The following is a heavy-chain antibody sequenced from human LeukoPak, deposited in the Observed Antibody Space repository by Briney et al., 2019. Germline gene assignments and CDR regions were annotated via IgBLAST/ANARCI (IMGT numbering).Heavy chain of an antibody. CDR3: ARENSGYNYYGMDV. D-gene: IGHD1-26*01. CDR1: GGSXSNYY. V-gene: IGHV4-59*01. J-gene: IGHJ6*02. Sequence: PXETLSLTCTVSGGSXSNYYWSWIRQPPGKGLEWIGYIYYSGSTNYNPSLKSRVTISVDTSKNQFSLKLRCVTAADTAVYYCARENSGYNYYGMDVWGQGTTVTVSS. CDR2: IYYSGST.